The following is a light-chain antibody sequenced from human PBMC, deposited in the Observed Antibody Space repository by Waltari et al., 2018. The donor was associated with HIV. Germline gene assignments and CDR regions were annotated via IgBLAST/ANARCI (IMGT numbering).Light chain of an antibody. CDR1: QSVSSY. J-gene: IGKJ3*01. CDR3: QQRDNWPPT. V-gene: IGKV3-11*01. Sequence: EIVLTQSLATLSLSPGERATPSCRATQSVSSYLAWYQQKPGQAPRLLIYDASNRATGIPARFSGSGSGTDFSLTISSLEPEDFGLYYCQQRDNWPPTFGPGTKVEI. CDR2: DAS.